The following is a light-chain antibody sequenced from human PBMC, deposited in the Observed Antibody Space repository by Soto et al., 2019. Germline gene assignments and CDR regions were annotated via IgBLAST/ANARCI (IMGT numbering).Light chain of an antibody. CDR3: CSYTTTNAFYV. CDR2: EVN. J-gene: IGLJ1*01. Sequence: QSVLTQPPSASGSPGQSVAISCTGTSSDVGVYNYVSWYQQHPGKAPKLMIYEVNKRPSGVPDRFSGSKSGNTASLTVSGLQAEDEADYYCCSYTTTNAFYVFGTGTKVTVX. V-gene: IGLV2-8*01. CDR1: SSDVGVYNY.